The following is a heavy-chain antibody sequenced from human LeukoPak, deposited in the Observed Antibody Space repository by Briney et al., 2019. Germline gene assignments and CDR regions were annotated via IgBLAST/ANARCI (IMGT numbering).Heavy chain of an antibody. CDR2: LKPDGVEK. J-gene: IGHJ3*02. CDR3: ARDGYSGSYYDI. D-gene: IGHD1-26*01. CDR1: GFTFTRYW. V-gene: IGHV3-7*04. Sequence: PGGSLRLSCAASGFTFTRYWMSWVRQAPGKGLEWVANLKPDGVEKYYVDSVKGRFTISRDNAKNSLYLQMNSMRVEDTAVYYCARDGYSGSYYDIWGQGTMVTVSS.